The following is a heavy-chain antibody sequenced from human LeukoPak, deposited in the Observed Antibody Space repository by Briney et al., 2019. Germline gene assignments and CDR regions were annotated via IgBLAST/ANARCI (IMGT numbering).Heavy chain of an antibody. CDR3: ARVGGAAGTSYFDY. V-gene: IGHV4-31*03. CDR2: TYYSGST. Sequence: SETLSLTCTVSGGSISSGGYYWSWIRQHPGKGLEWIGYTYYSGSTYYNPSLKSRVTISVDTSKNQFSLKLSSVTAADTAVYYCARVGGAAGTSYFDYWGQGTLVTVSS. CDR1: GGSISSGGYY. J-gene: IGHJ4*02. D-gene: IGHD6-13*01.